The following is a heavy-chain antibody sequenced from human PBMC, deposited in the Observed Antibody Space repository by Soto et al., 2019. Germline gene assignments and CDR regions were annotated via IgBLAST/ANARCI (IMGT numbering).Heavy chain of an antibody. J-gene: IGHJ4*02. CDR3: EKVNEISARSGHF. CDR2: ITGNSDT. V-gene: IGHV3-23*01. CDR1: GVTCIDYP. D-gene: IGHD3-3*02. Sequence: GRLLRHSWGAAGVTCIDYPINRVRKTPGKGLQWVSAITGNSDTFYADSVKGRFTVSRDNAKNTLYLQMNSLRAEDTGFFYWEKVNEISARSGHFWGKAPLVTASP.